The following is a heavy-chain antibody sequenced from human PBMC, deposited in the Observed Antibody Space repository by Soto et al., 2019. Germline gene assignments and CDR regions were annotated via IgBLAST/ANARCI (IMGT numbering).Heavy chain of an antibody. CDR3: AKDSGYDHTD. Sequence: EVQLLESGGGLVQPGGSLRLSCAASGFTFGSSGMSWVRQAPGKGLEWISGLSGSGGSTYYADSVKGRFTISRDTSKSTLYLQMHSLRVEDTAVHYCAKDSGYDHTDWGQGTLVTVSS. CDR2: LSGSGGST. D-gene: IGHD5-12*01. CDR1: GFTFGSSG. J-gene: IGHJ4*02. V-gene: IGHV3-23*01.